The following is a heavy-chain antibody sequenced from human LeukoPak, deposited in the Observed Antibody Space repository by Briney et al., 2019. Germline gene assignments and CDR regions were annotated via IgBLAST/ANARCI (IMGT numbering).Heavy chain of an antibody. V-gene: IGHV3-11*04. D-gene: IGHD2-15*01. J-gene: IGHJ6*03. CDR1: GFTFSDYY. CDR3: ARKQSRAASYYYYYYMDV. CDR2: ISSSGSTI. Sequence: GGSLRLSCVASGFTFSDYYMSWIRQAPGKGLEWVSYISSSGSTIYYADSVKGRFTISRDNAKNSLYLQMNSLRAEDTAVYYCARKQSRAASYYYYYYMDVWGKGTTVTVSS.